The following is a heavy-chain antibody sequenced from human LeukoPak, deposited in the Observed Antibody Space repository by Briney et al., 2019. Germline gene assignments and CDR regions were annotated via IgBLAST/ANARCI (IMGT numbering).Heavy chain of an antibody. D-gene: IGHD4/OR15-4a*01. V-gene: IGHV3-30*03. J-gene: IGHJ6*02. Sequence: PGRSLRLSCAASGFTFSSYGMHWVHQAPGKGLEWVAVISYDGSHKYSADSVKGRFTISRDNSKNTLYLEMNSLRTEDTAVYFCSASRPHYGDYYGLDVWGHGTTVTVSS. CDR2: ISYDGSHK. CDR1: GFTFSSYG. CDR3: SASRPHYGDYYGLDV.